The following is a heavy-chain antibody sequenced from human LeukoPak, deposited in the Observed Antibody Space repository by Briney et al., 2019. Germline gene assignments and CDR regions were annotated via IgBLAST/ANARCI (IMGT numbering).Heavy chain of an antibody. CDR1: GYTFTSYY. CDR3: ARGDDYGDYVGVYFDY. J-gene: IGHJ4*02. Sequence: ASVKVSCKASGYTFTSYYMHWVRQAPGQGLEWMGIINPSGGSTSYAQKFQGRVTMTRDMSTSTVYMELSSLRSEDTAVYYCARGDDYGDYVGVYFDYWGQGTLVTVSS. D-gene: IGHD4-17*01. CDR2: INPSGGST. V-gene: IGHV1-46*01.